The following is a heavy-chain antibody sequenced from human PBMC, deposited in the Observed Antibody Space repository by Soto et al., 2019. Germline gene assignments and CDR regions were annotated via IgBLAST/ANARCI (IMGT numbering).Heavy chain of an antibody. J-gene: IGHJ4*02. CDR2: IFYTGST. CDR1: GFSISGHY. Sequence: SSTXSLTCTFSGFSISGHYFIWIRQSPGKGLEWIGYIFYTGSTNYKPSLKSRVTLSADTYKNQLSLRLTSVTAADTDVYSCARLGRSGSYPEYWGPGTLLKVYS. V-gene: IGHV4-59*11. CDR3: ARLGRSGSYPEY. D-gene: IGHD2-15*01.